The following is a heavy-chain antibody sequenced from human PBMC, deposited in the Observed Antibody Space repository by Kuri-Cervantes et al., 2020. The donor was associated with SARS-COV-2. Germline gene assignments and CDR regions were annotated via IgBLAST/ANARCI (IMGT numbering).Heavy chain of an antibody. V-gene: IGHV4-39*07. J-gene: IGHJ4*02. CDR1: GGSVGSGSYY. Sequence: GSLRLSCTVSGGSVGSGSYYWSWIRQPPGKGLEWIGEINHSGSTNYNPSLKSRVTISVDTSKNQFSLKLSSVTAADTAVYYCARRRDFWSGYYPYFDYWGQGTRVTVSS. CDR3: ARRRDFWSGYYPYFDY. CDR2: INHSGST. D-gene: IGHD3-3*01.